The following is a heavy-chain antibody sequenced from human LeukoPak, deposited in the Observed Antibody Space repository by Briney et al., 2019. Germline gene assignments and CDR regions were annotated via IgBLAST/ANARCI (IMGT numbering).Heavy chain of an antibody. J-gene: IGHJ3*02. CDR1: GFTVSNNY. V-gene: IGHV3-66*01. CDR3: ARDSSAFCSTTSCQDAFDI. Sequence: PGGSLRLSCAASGFTVSNNYMSWVRQAPGKGLEWVSVIYTGGTIYYADSVKGRFTISRDNSKNTLYLQMNSLRAEDTAVYYCARDSSAFCSTTSCQDAFDIWGQGTMVTVSS. D-gene: IGHD2-2*01. CDR2: IYTGGTI.